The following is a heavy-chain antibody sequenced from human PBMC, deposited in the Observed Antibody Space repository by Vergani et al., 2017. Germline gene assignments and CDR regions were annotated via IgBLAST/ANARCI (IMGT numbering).Heavy chain of an antibody. CDR2: ISGRSSYV. Sequence: EVQVVQSGGGLVKPGGSLRLSCETSGFIFSDYNLNWVRQAPGSGLEWVASISGRSSYVNYAVSVKGRFTISRDNAKNSLFLQMNSLRAEDTAVYYCVREETFYDSVSDYHAGYFDHWGQGALVTVSS. CDR3: VREETFYDSVSDYHAGYFDH. V-gene: IGHV3-21*02. J-gene: IGHJ4*02. CDR1: GFIFSDYN. D-gene: IGHD3-3*01.